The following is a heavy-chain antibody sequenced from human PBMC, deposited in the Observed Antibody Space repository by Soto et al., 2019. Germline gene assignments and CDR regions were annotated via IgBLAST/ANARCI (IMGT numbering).Heavy chain of an antibody. CDR3: ARSAYGDYLFDY. J-gene: IGHJ4*02. CDR1: GGSISSYY. V-gene: IGHV4-59*01. Sequence: SETLSLTCTVSGGSISSYYWSWIRQPPGKGLEWIGYIYYSGSTNYNPSLKSRVTISVDTSKKQFSLKLSSVTAADTAVYYCARSAYGDYLFDYWGQGTLVTVYS. D-gene: IGHD4-17*01. CDR2: IYYSGST.